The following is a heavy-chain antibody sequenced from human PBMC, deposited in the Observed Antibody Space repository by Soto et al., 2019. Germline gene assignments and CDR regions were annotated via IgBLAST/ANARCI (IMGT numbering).Heavy chain of an antibody. Sequence: GESLKISCKGSGHSFTSYWIGWVRQMPGKGLEWMGIIYPGDSDTRYSPSFQGQVTISADKSISTAYLQWSSLKASDTAMYYCARLGGANYYYYGMDVWGQGTTVTV. CDR3: ARLGGANYYYYGMDV. J-gene: IGHJ6*02. D-gene: IGHD1-26*01. V-gene: IGHV5-51*01. CDR2: IYPGDSDT. CDR1: GHSFTSYW.